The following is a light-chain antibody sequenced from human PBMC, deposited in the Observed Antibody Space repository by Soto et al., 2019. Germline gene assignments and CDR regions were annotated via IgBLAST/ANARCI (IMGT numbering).Light chain of an antibody. CDR1: QSVASN. V-gene: IGKV3-15*01. J-gene: IGKJ2*01. CDR2: GAS. Sequence: EIVMTQSPASLSVSPGDGATLSCRASQSVASNVAWYQQKPGQGPRLLIHGASTRAVGVPARFSGSGSWTDFTLNHRSLPSENFAVYYCQQYHNWAPQYPFGQGTKLQIK. CDR3: QQYHNWAPQYP.